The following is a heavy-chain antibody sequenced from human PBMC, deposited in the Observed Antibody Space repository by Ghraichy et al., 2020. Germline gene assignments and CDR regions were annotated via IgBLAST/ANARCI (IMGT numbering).Heavy chain of an antibody. D-gene: IGHD2-8*01. CDR1: GYTFTDNY. J-gene: IGHJ4*02. CDR2: INPNSGGA. CDR3: ARGTYDY. Sequence: ASVKVSCKASGYTFTDNYMHWVRQAPGQGLEWMGRINPNSGGANYAQSFQGRVTMTRDTSISTAYMEMRRLRSGDTAVYYCARGTYDYWGQGTQVTVSS. V-gene: IGHV1-2*06.